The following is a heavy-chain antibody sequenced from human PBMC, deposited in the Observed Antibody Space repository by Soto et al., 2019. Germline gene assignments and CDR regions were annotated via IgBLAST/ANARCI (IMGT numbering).Heavy chain of an antibody. V-gene: IGHV4-30-4*01. CDR1: GVSINRGDYY. CDR3: AREGVDCVQVPYY. Sequence: QVRLQESGPKLVRPSQTLSLTCSVSGVSINRGDYYWSWIRQSPVRGLEWIGSIYYNGDTNYNPSLGSRVTMSVDTSKNQFFRDLSSFVAADSGVYFWAREGVDCVQVPYYWGQGTLITVSS. CDR2: IYYNGDT. J-gene: IGHJ4*02. D-gene: IGHD3-3*01.